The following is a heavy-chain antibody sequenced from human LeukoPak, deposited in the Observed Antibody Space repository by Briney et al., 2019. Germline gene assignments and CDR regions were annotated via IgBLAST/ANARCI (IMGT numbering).Heavy chain of an antibody. CDR2: IYYSGST. V-gene: IGHV4-39*01. J-gene: IGHJ4*02. CDR3: ARHLLWFGELLRFDY. Sequence: SETLSLTCTVSGGSISSSSYYWGWIRQPPGKGLEWIGSIYYSGSTYYNPSLKSRVTISVDTSKNQFSLKLSSVTAADTAVYYCARHLLWFGELLRFDYWGQGTLVTVSS. D-gene: IGHD3-10*01. CDR1: GGSISSSSYY.